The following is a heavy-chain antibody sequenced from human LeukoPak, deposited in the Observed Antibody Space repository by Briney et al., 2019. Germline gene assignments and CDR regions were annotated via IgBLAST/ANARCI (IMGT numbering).Heavy chain of an antibody. J-gene: IGHJ3*02. V-gene: IGHV3-48*02. CDR2: ISSSSSTI. D-gene: IGHD6-6*01. CDR1: GFILSTYT. Sequence: SGGSLRLSCAASGFILSTYTMNWVRQAPGKGLQWFSYISSSSSTIYYAGSVKGRFTISRDNAKNSLYLQMNSLRDEDTAVYYCAREYSSSSGRAFDIWSQGTKVTVSS. CDR3: AREYSSSSGRAFDI.